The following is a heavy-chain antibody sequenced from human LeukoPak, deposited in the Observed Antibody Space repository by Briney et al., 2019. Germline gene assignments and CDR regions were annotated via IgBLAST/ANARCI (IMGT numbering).Heavy chain of an antibody. J-gene: IGHJ6*02. CDR3: ARADPYDFWSGNYYYGMDV. CDR1: GGTFSSYA. Sequence: SVKVSCKASGGTFSSYAISWVRQAPGQGLEWMGGIIPIFGTANYAQKFQGRVTITADESTSTAYMELSSLRSEDTAVYYCARADPYDFWSGNYYYGMDVWGQGTTVTVSS. CDR2: IIPIFGTA. D-gene: IGHD3-3*01. V-gene: IGHV1-69*13.